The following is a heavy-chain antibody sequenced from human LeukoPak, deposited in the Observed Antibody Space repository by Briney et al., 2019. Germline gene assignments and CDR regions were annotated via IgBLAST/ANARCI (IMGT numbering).Heavy chain of an antibody. CDR3: ARVRYYGLGSYRSDDY. CDR1: GFTFSSYS. D-gene: IGHD3-10*01. V-gene: IGHV3-48*02. J-gene: IGHJ4*02. CDR2: ISGNGRTT. Sequence: TGGSLRLSCAASGFTFSSYSMNWVRQAPGKGLEWVSFISGNGRTTYYADSVKGRFTISRDSAKNSLYLQMNSLRDEDTAVYYCARVRYYGLGSYRSDDYWGQGTLITVSS.